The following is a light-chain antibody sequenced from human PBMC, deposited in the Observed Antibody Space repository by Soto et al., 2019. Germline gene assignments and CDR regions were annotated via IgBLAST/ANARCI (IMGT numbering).Light chain of an antibody. Sequence: EIVMSQSPLSLSVTPGEPASFSCRSSHSLLYSNAYNYLDWYLQKPGQSPQLLIYLGSHRASGVPDRFSGSGSGTNFTLKISRVEAEDVGVYYCMQCLANLTFGQGTRLEI. CDR1: HSLLYSNAYNY. J-gene: IGKJ5*01. CDR3: MQCLANLT. V-gene: IGKV2-28*01. CDR2: LGS.